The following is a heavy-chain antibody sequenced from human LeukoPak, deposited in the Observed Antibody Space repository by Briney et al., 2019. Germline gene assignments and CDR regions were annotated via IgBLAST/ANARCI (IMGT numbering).Heavy chain of an antibody. J-gene: IGHJ4*02. CDR2: ISSSSSTI. Sequence: GGSLRLSCAASGFTFSSYSMNWVRQAPGKGLEWVSYISSSSSTIYYADSVKGRFTISRDNAKNSLYLQMNSLRAGDTAVYYCARDRGGTLFDYWGQGTLVTVSS. CDR1: GFTFSSYS. CDR3: ARDRGGTLFDY. V-gene: IGHV3-48*04. D-gene: IGHD1/OR15-1a*01.